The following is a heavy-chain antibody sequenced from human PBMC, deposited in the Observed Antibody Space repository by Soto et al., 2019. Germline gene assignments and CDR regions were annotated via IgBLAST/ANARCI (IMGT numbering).Heavy chain of an antibody. CDR2: VYNSGST. J-gene: IGHJ5*02. V-gene: IGHV4-59*01. D-gene: IGHD2-21*01. Sequence: SETLSLTCTVSGDSMTSYNWNWLRQPPGKALEWIGYVYNSGSTNYNPSLKSRVTISVDTSKNQFSLKVNSVTAADTAVYYCARRAVVAVTGSLDNWLDPWGQGILVTVSS. CDR3: ARRAVVAVTGSLDNWLDP. CDR1: GDSMTSYN.